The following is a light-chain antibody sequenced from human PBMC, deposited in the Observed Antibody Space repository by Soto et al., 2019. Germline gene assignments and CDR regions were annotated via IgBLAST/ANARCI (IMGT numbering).Light chain of an antibody. CDR2: AAS. V-gene: IGKV3-11*01. CDR3: QQSYTTPVYS. CDR1: QSVSSY. J-gene: IGKJ2*01. Sequence: EIVLTQSPATLSLSPGERATLSCRASQSVSSYLAWYQQKPGQAPRLLIYAASNLQSGVPSRFSGSGSGTEFTLTISSLQPEDFATYFCQQSYTTPVYSFGQGTKLEIK.